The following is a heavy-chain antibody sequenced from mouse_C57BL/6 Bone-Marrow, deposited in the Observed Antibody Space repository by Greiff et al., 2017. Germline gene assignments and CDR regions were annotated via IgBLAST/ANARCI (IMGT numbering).Heavy chain of an antibody. CDR1: GYTFTSYW. CDR2: IYPGSGST. D-gene: IGHD1-1*01. Sequence: VQLQQPGAELVKPGASVKMSCKASGYTFTSYWITWVKQRPGQGLEWIGDIYPGSGSTNYNEKFKSKATLTVDTSSSTAYMQLSSLTSDASAVLYCARRLVDCYVCYARDCWGQGTSVTVSS. J-gene: IGHJ4*01. V-gene: IGHV1-55*01. CDR3: ARRLVDCYVCYARDC.